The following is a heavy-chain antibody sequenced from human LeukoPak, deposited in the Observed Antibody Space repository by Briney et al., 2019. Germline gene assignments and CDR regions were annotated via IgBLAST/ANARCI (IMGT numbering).Heavy chain of an antibody. CDR3: ARDRGIAEADSFDP. V-gene: IGHV1-18*01. D-gene: IGHD6-13*01. CDR2: IDTYSGKT. CDR1: GYTYTTDG. J-gene: IGHJ5*02. Sequence: ASVKVSCKASGYTYTTDGISWVRQAPGQGLEWMGWIDTYSGKTNYAQKFQGRVTMTSDTSTSTAYMELRSLRSDDTAVYYCARDRGIAEADSFDPWGQGTLVTVSS.